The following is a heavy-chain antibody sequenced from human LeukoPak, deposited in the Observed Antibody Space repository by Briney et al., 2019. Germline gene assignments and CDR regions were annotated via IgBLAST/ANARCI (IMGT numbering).Heavy chain of an antibody. V-gene: IGHV4-39*01. CDR2: IYYGENT. CDR3: ARGLYMTTVRKLWFDP. D-gene: IGHD4-11*01. CDR1: GGSISSGPYY. Sequence: PSETLSLTCTVSGGSISSGPYYWGWIRQPPGKGLEWIGNIYYGENTYYNPSLKSRVTISIDTSKNQFSLKLSSVTAADTAVYYCARGLYMTTVRKLWFDPWGQGTLVTVSS. J-gene: IGHJ5*02.